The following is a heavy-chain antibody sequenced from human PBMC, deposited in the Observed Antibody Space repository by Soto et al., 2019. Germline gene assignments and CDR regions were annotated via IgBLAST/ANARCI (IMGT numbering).Heavy chain of an antibody. CDR2: IQYNGYS. CDR1: GGSITNYY. J-gene: IGHJ6*02. V-gene: IGHV4-59*08. Sequence: QVQLQESGPGLVKPSETLSLTCTVSGGSITNYYCSWFRQPPGKGLEWIGYIQYNGYSAYNLSLKRRVTMSMDTSKTQFSLMLESVTATDTAVYDCARHGFGSLHGLVDVWGQGTTVIGSS. CDR3: ARHGFGSLHGLVDV. D-gene: IGHD3-10*01.